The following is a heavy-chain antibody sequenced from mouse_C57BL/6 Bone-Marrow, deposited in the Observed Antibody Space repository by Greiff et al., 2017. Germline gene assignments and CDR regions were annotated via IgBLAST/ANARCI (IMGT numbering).Heavy chain of an antibody. CDR3: AREFYYAMDY. CDR1: GYTFTSYW. Sequence: QVQLQQPGAELVKPGASVKLSCKASGYTFTSYWMHWVKQRPGQGLEWIGEIDPSDSYTNYNQKFKGKSTLTVDKSSSTAYMQLSSLTSEDSAVYYCAREFYYAMDYWGQGTSVTVSS. CDR2: IDPSDSYT. V-gene: IGHV1-69*01. J-gene: IGHJ4*01.